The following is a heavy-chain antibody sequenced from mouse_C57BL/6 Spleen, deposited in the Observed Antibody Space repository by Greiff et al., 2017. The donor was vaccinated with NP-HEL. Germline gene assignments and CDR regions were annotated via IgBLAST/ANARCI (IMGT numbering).Heavy chain of an antibody. CDR1: GFTFSDYG. J-gene: IGHJ2*01. V-gene: IGHV5-17*01. D-gene: IGHD1-1*01. Sequence: EVHLVESGGGLVKPGGSLKLSCAASGFTFSDYGMHWVRQAPEKGLEWVAYISSGSSTIYYADTVKGRFPISRDNAKNTLFLQMTSLRSEDTAKYYCARNPLYYDGSSRYYFDYWGQGTTLTVSS. CDR2: ISSGSSTI. CDR3: ARNPLYYDGSSRYYFDY.